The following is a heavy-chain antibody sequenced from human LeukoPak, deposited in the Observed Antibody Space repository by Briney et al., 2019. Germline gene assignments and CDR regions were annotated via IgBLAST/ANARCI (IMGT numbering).Heavy chain of an antibody. CDR3: ARVYCSGGSCYHSRGYFDP. D-gene: IGHD2-15*01. V-gene: IGHV4-39*07. CDR2: IYYSGST. Sequence: SETLSLTCTVSGGSINSSNYYWGRIRQPPGKGLEWIGTIYYSGSTYYNPSLKSRVTISIDTSKNQFSLKLSSVTAADTAMYYCARVYCSGGSCYHSRGYFDPWGQGTLVTVSS. J-gene: IGHJ5*02. CDR1: GGSINSSNYY.